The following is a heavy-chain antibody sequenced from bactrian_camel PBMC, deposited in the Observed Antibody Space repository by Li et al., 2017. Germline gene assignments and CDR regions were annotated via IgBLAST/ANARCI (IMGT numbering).Heavy chain of an antibody. Sequence: HVQLVESGGGLVQPGGSLRLSCAASGFTFSNTWMHWVRQAPGKGLEWVSSIGPGDGRTSSADSVKGRFTISRDNAKSTLYLQMNSLKPEDTAMYYCARAWRWDASACPWSQYNYWGQGTQVTVS. CDR1: GFTFSNTW. V-gene: IGHV3S6*01. CDR3: ARAWRWDASACPWSQYNY. J-gene: IGHJ4*01. CDR2: IGPGDGRT. D-gene: IGHD3*01.